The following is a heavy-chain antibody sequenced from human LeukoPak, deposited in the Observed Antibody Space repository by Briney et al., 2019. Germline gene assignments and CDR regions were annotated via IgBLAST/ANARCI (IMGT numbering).Heavy chain of an antibody. Sequence: KPSETLSLTCTVSGGSISSYYWSWIRQPPGKGLEWIGYIYYSGSTNYNPSLKSRVTISVDTSKNQFSLKLSSVTAADTAVYYCARVPIYSSPLRGDYWGQGTLVAVSS. CDR3: ARVPIYSSPLRGDY. J-gene: IGHJ4*02. CDR1: GGSISSYY. D-gene: IGHD6-13*01. CDR2: IYYSGST. V-gene: IGHV4-59*01.